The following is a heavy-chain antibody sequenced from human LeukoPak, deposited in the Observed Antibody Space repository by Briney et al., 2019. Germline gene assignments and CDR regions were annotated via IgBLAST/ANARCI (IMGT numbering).Heavy chain of an antibody. CDR1: GFTFSSYA. Sequence: GGSLRLSCAASGFTFSSYAMSWVRQAPGKGLEWVSAISGSGGSTYYADSVKGRLTISRDNSKNTLYLQMNSLRAEDTAVYYCAKDKNGDYYFDYWGQGTQVTVSS. CDR3: AKDKNGDYYFDY. CDR2: ISGSGGST. D-gene: IGHD4-17*01. V-gene: IGHV3-23*01. J-gene: IGHJ4*02.